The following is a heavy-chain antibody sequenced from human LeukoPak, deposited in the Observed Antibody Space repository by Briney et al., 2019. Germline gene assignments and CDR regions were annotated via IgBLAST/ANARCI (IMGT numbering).Heavy chain of an antibody. J-gene: IGHJ5*02. CDR3: ARDGSGGSYANWFDP. CDR1: GYTFTGYY. CDR2: IDPNSGGT. V-gene: IGHV1-2*02. D-gene: IGHD2-15*01. Sequence: ASVKVSCKASGYTFTGYYMHWVRQAPGQGLEWMGWIDPNSGGTYFAQKFQGRVTMTRDTSISTAYMQLGRLRSDDTAVYYCARDGSGGSYANWFDPWGQGTLVTVSS.